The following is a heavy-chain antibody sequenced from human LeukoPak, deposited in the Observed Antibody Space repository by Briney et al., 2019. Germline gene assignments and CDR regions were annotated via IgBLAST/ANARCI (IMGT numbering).Heavy chain of an antibody. Sequence: RGLRRLTYAPTGLSIRTFAISGVREAPGKGLEWVSAISDSGSKRYYRDSVEGRFTISRDNSKNTLYLQMNSLRAEDTAVYYCAKGRLIHEYWGQGTLVCVSS. CDR1: GLSIRTFA. V-gene: IGHV3-23*01. J-gene: IGHJ4*02. CDR2: ISDSGSKR. CDR3: AKGRLIHEY.